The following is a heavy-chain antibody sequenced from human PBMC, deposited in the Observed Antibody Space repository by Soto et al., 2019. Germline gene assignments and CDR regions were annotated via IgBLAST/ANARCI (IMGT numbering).Heavy chain of an antibody. D-gene: IGHD6-13*01. CDR1: GFTFTNAW. CDR2: IKSKTDGGTT. Sequence: EVQLVESGGGLVKPGGSLRLSCAASGFTFTNAWMNWVRQAPGKGLEGVGRIKSKTDGGTTDYAAPVKGRFTISRDDSRNTLYLQMNSLKTEDTAVYYCTTDLGSSWTLAYWGQGTLVTVSS. J-gene: IGHJ4*02. V-gene: IGHV3-15*07. CDR3: TTDLGSSWTLAY.